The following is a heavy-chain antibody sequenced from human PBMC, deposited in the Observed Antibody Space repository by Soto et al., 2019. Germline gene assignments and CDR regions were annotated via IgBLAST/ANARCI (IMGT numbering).Heavy chain of an antibody. Sequence: SETLSLTCSVSGVSITSYDWSWIRQSAGGGLEWMGRINTDGLSTYSPSFKSRLTMSLDTSKNQVSLRLISVTAADTAVYFCARVPVAVAATEDYYGLDVWGQGTTVTVSS. CDR2: INTDGLS. J-gene: IGHJ6*02. CDR1: GVSITSYD. CDR3: ARVPVAVAATEDYYGLDV. D-gene: IGHD2-15*01. V-gene: IGHV4-4*07.